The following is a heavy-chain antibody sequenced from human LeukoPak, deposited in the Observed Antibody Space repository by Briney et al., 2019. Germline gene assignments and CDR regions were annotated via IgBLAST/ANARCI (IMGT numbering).Heavy chain of an antibody. CDR2: INPNSGDT. D-gene: IGHD2-21*02. J-gene: IGHJ4*02. CDR1: GYTFTGYY. CDR3: ARDYWGGDCFPDY. Sequence: ASVKVSCKASGYTFTGYYVHWVRQAPGQGLEWMGRINPNSGDTNYAQKFQGRVTMIRDTSISTAYMELSRLRSDDTAVYYCARDYWGGDCFPDYGGQGPLVTV. V-gene: IGHV1-2*06.